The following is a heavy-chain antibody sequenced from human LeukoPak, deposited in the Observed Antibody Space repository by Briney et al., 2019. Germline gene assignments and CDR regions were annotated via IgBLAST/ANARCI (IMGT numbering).Heavy chain of an antibody. D-gene: IGHD6-19*01. CDR2: INAGNGNT. Sequence: ASVKVSCKASGYTFTSYAMHWVRQAPGQRLEWMGWINAGNGNTKYSQEFQGRVTITRDTSASTAYMELSSLRSEDMAVYYCAREAAVAGGHFDYWGQGTLVTVSS. J-gene: IGHJ4*02. V-gene: IGHV1-3*03. CDR3: AREAAVAGGHFDY. CDR1: GYTFTSYA.